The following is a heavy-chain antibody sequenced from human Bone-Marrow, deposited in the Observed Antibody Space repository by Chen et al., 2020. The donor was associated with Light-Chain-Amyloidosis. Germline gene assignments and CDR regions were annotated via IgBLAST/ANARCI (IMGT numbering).Heavy chain of an antibody. Sequence: QITLKESGPTLVKPTETLTLTCTFSGFSLNTVGIGVGWVRQPPGKALEWLTLIYWNDSQRYSPSLRNRITITKDASKNQVVLTMTDLDHVDTATYYCASTVTSKLPVFGHWGQGALVSVSS. V-gene: IGHV2-5*01. D-gene: IGHD4-17*01. CDR1: GFSLNTVGIG. J-gene: IGHJ4*02. CDR3: ASTVTSKLPVFGH. CDR2: IYWNDSQ.